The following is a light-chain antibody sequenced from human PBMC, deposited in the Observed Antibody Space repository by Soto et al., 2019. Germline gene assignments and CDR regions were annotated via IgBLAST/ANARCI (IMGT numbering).Light chain of an antibody. Sequence: DIQMTQSPSSLSASVGDRVTITCRSSQTVKSYLNWYQQKLGKAPRLLIYAASTLQSGVPSRLNASGSGTDFSLSIHSLQPADFAIYYCQQSFVTPWTFGQGTKVEI. CDR3: QQSFVTPWT. CDR2: AAS. V-gene: IGKV1-39*01. CDR1: QTVKSY. J-gene: IGKJ1*01.